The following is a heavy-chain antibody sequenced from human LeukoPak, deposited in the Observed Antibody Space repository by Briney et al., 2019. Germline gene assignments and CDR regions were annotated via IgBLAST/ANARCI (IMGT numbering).Heavy chain of an antibody. CDR2: ISSSSSYI. V-gene: IGHV3-21*01. J-gene: IGHJ4*02. D-gene: IGHD3-16*01. Sequence: GGSLRLSCAVSGFTFSSYSIKWVRQAPGKGLEWVSSISSSSSYIYYADSVKGRFTISRDNAKNSLYLQMNSLRAEDTAVYYCARWGGHYWGQGTLVTVSS. CDR1: GFTFSSYS. CDR3: ARWGGHY.